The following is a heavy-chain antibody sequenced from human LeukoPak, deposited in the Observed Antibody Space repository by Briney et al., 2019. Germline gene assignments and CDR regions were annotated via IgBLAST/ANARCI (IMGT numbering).Heavy chain of an antibody. Sequence: GASVKVSCTASGYTFTGYYMHWVRQAPGQGLEWMGWINPNSGGTNYAQKFQGRVTMTRDTSISTAYMELSRLRSDDTAVYYCARDWAAYSYGLDYWGQGTLVTVSP. CDR1: GYTFTGYY. CDR2: INPNSGGT. D-gene: IGHD5-18*01. J-gene: IGHJ4*02. V-gene: IGHV1-2*02. CDR3: ARDWAAYSYGLDY.